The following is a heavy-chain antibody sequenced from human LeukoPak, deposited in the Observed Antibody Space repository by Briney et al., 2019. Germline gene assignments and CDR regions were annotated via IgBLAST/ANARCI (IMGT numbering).Heavy chain of an antibody. D-gene: IGHD3-10*01. V-gene: IGHV4-61*02. CDR2: IYTSGST. CDR3: ARDITMVRVHAFDI. CDR1: GGSISSGSYY. J-gene: IGHJ3*02. Sequence: SETLSLTCTVSGGSISSGSYYWSWIRQPAGKGLEWIGRIYTSGSTNYNPSLKSRVTISVDTSKNQFSLKLSSVTAADTAVYYCARDITMVRVHAFDIWGQGTMVTVSS.